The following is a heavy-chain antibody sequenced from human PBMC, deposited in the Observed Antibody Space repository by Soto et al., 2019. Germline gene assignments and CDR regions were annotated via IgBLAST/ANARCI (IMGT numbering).Heavy chain of an antibody. CDR2: ISYDGSNK. J-gene: IGHJ4*02. Sequence: PXGSLKLSCSAAGVTFSSYAMHWVRQAPGKGLEWVAVISYDGSNKYYADSVKGRFTISRDNSKNTLYLQMNSLRAEDTAVYYCARDGGRYCSGGSCLSFWGQGALVTVSS. V-gene: IGHV3-30-3*01. CDR1: GVTFSSYA. CDR3: ARDGGRYCSGGSCLSF. D-gene: IGHD2-15*01.